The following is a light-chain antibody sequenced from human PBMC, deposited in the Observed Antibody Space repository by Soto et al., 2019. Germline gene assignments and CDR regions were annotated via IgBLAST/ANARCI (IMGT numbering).Light chain of an antibody. CDR2: DAS. CDR3: QQRSPWPPLT. V-gene: IGKV3-11*01. J-gene: IGKJ4*02. Sequence: VLTQSPVTLSLSPGDTATLSCRASQSVSKYLAWYQQKPGQPLRLLVFDASHRATGIPARFSGSGSGTDFSLTISSLEPEDFAVYFCQQRSPWPPLTFCEGTKVEF. CDR1: QSVSKY.